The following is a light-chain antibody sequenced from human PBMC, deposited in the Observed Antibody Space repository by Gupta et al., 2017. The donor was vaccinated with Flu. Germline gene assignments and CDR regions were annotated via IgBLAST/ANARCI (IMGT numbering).Light chain of an antibody. V-gene: IGLV3-25*02. CDR3: QSAHSDSWV. CDR2: KDN. J-gene: IGLJ3*02. Sequence: SYELTQPPSVSVSPGQTARITCSGDSLPQQYVCWYQQKSGQAPVLLIYKDNERTSEVPVRFSGFSSGTIATLTIRGVQAEDEDDYFWQSAHSDSWVFGGGTKLTVL. CDR1: SLPQQY.